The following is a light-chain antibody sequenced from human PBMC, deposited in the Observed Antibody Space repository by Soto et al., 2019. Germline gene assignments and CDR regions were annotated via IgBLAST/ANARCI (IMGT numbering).Light chain of an antibody. CDR2: GAS. CDR3: QQYGTSSGA. V-gene: IGKV3-20*01. Sequence: EIVLTQSPGTLYLSPGERATLSCRASQSVSSSYLAWYQQKPGQAPRLLIYGASSRATGIPDRFSGSGSGTDFTLTISRLDPEDFAVYYCQQYGTSSGAFGQGTKLEI. CDR1: QSVSSSY. J-gene: IGKJ2*01.